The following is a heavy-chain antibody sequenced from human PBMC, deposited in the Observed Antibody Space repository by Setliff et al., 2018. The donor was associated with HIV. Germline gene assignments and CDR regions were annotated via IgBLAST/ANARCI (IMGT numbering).Heavy chain of an antibody. CDR1: GGTFSSYD. J-gene: IGHJ4*02. Sequence: ASVKVSCKTSGGTFSSYDINWVRQATGQGLEWMGWMNPNSGNTGYAQKFQGRVTLTADESTSIAYMELNSLRSEDTAVYYCARGRASGSANSGWGQGTLVTVSS. D-gene: IGHD7-27*01. CDR3: ARGRASGSANSG. V-gene: IGHV1-8*03. CDR2: MNPNSGNT.